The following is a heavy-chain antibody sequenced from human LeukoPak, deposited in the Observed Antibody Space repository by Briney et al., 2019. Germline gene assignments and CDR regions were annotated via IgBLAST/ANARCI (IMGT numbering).Heavy chain of an antibody. CDR1: GYTFTSYA. CDR3: ARGLTYYYDSSGSQVIGY. Sequence: ASVRVSCKASGYTFTSYAMNWVRQAPGQGLEWMGWINTNTGNPTYAQGFTGRFVFSLDTSVSTAYLQISSLKAEDTAVYYCARGLTYYYDSSGSQVIGYWGQGTLVTVSS. CDR2: INTNTGNP. V-gene: IGHV7-4-1*02. D-gene: IGHD3-22*01. J-gene: IGHJ4*02.